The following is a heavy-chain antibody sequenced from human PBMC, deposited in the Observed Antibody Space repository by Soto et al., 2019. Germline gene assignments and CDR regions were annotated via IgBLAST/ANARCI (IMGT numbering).Heavy chain of an antibody. CDR1: GGTFSSYA. V-gene: IGHV1-69*13. J-gene: IGHJ4*02. CDR2: IIPIFGTA. D-gene: IGHD5-18*01. CDR3: ASLVDTAMASLDY. Sequence: SVKVSCKASGGTFSSYAISWVRQAPGQGLEWMGGIIPIFGTANYAQKFQSRVTITADESTSTAYMELSSLRSEDTAVYYCASLVDTAMASLDYWGQGTLVTVSS.